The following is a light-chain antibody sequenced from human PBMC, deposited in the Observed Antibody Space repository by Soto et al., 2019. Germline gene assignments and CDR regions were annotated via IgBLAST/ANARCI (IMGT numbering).Light chain of an antibody. CDR2: EVS. CDR3: SSYTSSSHLV. J-gene: IGLJ1*01. V-gene: IGLV2-14*01. Sequence: QSVLAQPASVSGSPGQSITISCTGTSSDVGGYNYVSWYQQRPGKAPKLMIYEVSNRPSGVSNRFSGSKSGNTASLTISGLQAEDEADYYCSSYTSSSHLVFGTGTKVT. CDR1: SSDVGGYNY.